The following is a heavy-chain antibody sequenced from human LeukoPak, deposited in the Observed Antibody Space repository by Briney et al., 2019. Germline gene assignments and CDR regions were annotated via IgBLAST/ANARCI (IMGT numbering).Heavy chain of an antibody. CDR3: AKDGQLLWFGDVRIQRGSH. V-gene: IGHV3-23*01. CDR1: GFTFSSYA. Sequence: GGSLRLSCAASGFTFSSYAMSWVRQAPGKGLEWVSAISGSGGSTYYADSVKGRFTISGDNSKNTLYLQMNSLRAEDTAVYYCAKDGQLLWFGDVRIQRGSHWGQGTLVTVSS. CDR2: ISGSGGST. D-gene: IGHD3-10*01. J-gene: IGHJ4*02.